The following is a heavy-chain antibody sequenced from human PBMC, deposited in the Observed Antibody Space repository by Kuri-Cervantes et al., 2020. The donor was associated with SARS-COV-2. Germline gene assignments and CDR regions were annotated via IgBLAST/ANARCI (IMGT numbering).Heavy chain of an antibody. J-gene: IGHJ6*02. Sequence: SQTLSLTCGVSGYSIRNGYYWSWIRQPPGKGLEWIGEINHSGSTNYNPSLKSRVTISVDTSKNQFSLKLSSVTAADTAVYYCARVGYYYYGMDVWGQGTTVTVSS. CDR1: GYSIRNGYY. V-gene: IGHV4-34*01. CDR2: INHSGST. CDR3: ARVGYYYYGMDV.